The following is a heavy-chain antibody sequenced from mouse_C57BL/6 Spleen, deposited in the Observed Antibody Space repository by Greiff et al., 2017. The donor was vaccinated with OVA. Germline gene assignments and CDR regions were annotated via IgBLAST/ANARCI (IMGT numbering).Heavy chain of an antibody. V-gene: IGHV5-17*01. D-gene: IGHD2-3*01. CDR1: GFTFSDYG. Sequence: EVQLVESGGGLVKPGGSLKLSCAASGFTFSDYGMHWVRQAPEKGLEWVAYISSGSSTIYYADTVKGRFTISRDNAKNTLFLQMTSLRSEDTAMYYCARDDGYYGFAYWGQGTLVTVSA. J-gene: IGHJ3*01. CDR2: ISSGSSTI. CDR3: ARDDGYYGFAY.